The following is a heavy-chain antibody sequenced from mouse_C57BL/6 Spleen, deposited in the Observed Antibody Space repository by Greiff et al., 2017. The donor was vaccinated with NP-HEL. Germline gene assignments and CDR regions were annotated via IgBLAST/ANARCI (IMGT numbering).Heavy chain of an antibody. D-gene: IGHD3-3*01. Sequence: EVQLQQSGPELVKPGASVKISCKASGYTFTDYYMNWVKQSHGKSLEWIGDINPNNGGTSYNQKFKGKATLTVDKSSSTAYMELRSLTSEDSAVYYCASRGDVRAYWGQGTLVTVSA. CDR2: INPNNGGT. CDR3: ASRGDVRAY. CDR1: GYTFTDYY. V-gene: IGHV1-26*01. J-gene: IGHJ3*01.